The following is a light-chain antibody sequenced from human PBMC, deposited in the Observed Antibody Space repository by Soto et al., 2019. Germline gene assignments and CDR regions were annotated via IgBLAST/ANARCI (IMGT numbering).Light chain of an antibody. CDR2: AAS. Sequence: EIVMTQSPATLSVSPGERATLSCRASQCVSSNLAWYQQKPGQAPRLLIYAASTRATGIPARFSGSGSGTEFTLTISSLQSEDFAVYYCQQYHNWPPYTFGQGTKLDIK. CDR3: QQYHNWPPYT. CDR1: QCVSSN. V-gene: IGKV3-15*01. J-gene: IGKJ2*01.